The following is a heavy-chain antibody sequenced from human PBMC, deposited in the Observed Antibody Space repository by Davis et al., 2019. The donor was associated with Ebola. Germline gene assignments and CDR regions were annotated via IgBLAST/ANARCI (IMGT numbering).Heavy chain of an antibody. CDR1: GFTFSSYS. V-gene: IGHV3-48*02. CDR3: ARGFLRVDY. J-gene: IGHJ4*02. Sequence: PGGSLRLSCAASGFTFSSYSMNWVRQAPGKGLECVSYISSSSTISYADSVKGRFTISRDNAKNLLFLQMNSLRDEDTAVYYCARGFLRVDYWGQGTLVTVSS. CDR2: ISSSSTI.